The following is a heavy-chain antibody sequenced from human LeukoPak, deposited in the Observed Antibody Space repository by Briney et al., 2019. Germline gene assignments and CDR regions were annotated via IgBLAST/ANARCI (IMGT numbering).Heavy chain of an antibody. V-gene: IGHV1-8*01. CDR2: MNTKSGNT. CDR3: ARANDWNGYYYYMDV. Sequence: GASVKVSCKASGDTFTSFDISWVRQATGQGLEWMGWMNTKSGNTGYAQKFQGRVTMTRNTSITTAYMELSSLRSEDTAVYYCARANDWNGYYYYMDVWGKGTPVTISS. D-gene: IGHD1-1*01. J-gene: IGHJ6*03. CDR1: GDTFTSFD.